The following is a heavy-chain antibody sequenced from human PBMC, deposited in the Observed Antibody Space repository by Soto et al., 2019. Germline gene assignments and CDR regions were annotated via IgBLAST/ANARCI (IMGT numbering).Heavy chain of an antibody. J-gene: IGHJ4*02. CDR3: ARWGKYCTNGVCYLPFDY. D-gene: IGHD2-8*01. CDR1: GGSFSGCY. V-gene: IGHV4-34*01. Sequence: SETLSLTCAVYGGSFSGCYWSWIRQPPGKGLEWIGEINHSGSTNYNPSLKSRVTISVDTSKNQFSLKLSSVTAADTAVYYCARWGKYCTNGVCYLPFDYWGQGTLVTVSS. CDR2: INHSGST.